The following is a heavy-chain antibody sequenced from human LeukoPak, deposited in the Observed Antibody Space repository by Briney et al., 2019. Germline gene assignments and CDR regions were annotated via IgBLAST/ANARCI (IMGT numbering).Heavy chain of an antibody. D-gene: IGHD1-26*01. CDR2: VYDSGST. CDR3: ARLSGKWT. V-gene: IGHV4-59*11. Sequence: SETLSLTCNVSGGSISGHYWSWIRQPPGKRLEWIGYVYDSGSTNCNPSLSSRVTISLDTSKNQFSLKLTSVTAADTAVYYSARLSGKWTWGQGTLVTVSS. J-gene: IGHJ5*02. CDR1: GGSISGHY.